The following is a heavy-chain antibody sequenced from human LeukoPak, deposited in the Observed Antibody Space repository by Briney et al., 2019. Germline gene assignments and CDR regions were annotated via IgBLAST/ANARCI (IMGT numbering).Heavy chain of an antibody. CDR1: GGSISTGSYY. Sequence: SQTLSLTCTVSGGSISTGSYYWGWIRQAPGMGMDWIASIYNSGITHYNPSLKSRVTISVDTSKNQVSLRLTSVTAADTAVYYCARHRPGVTPFSWGQGTLVIVSS. CDR2: IYNSGIT. J-gene: IGHJ5*02. V-gene: IGHV4-39*01. D-gene: IGHD2-21*02. CDR3: ARHRPGVTPFS.